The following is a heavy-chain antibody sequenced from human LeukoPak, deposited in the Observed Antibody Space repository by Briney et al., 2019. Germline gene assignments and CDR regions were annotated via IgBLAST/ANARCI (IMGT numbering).Heavy chain of an antibody. D-gene: IGHD6-19*01. V-gene: IGHV3-48*02. Sequence: GGSLRLSCATSGFTFSTYSMNWVRQAPGKGLEWVSYISPTSRDMFYADSVEGRFTIPRDNAKNSLYLQLNSLRDEDTAVYFCTRAAYSSGPDYWGQGTLVTVSS. CDR3: TRAAYSSGPDY. CDR2: ISPTSRDM. CDR1: GFTFSTYS. J-gene: IGHJ4*02.